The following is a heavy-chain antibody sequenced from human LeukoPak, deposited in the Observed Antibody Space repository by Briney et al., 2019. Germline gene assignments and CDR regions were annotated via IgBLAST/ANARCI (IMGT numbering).Heavy chain of an antibody. Sequence: SVKVSCKASGGTFSNYTISWVRQAPGQGLEWMGRIIPILGIANYAQKFQGRVTITADKSTSTAYMELSSLRSEDTAVYYCARQYYDFWSGYPSYFDYWGQGTLVTVSS. CDR3: ARQYYDFWSGYPSYFDY. CDR2: IIPILGIA. V-gene: IGHV1-69*02. CDR1: GGTFSNYT. J-gene: IGHJ4*02. D-gene: IGHD3-3*01.